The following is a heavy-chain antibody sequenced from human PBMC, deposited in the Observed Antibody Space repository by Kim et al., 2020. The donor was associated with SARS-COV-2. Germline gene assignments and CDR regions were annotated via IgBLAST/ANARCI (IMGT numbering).Heavy chain of an antibody. CDR1: GGSISSSSYY. CDR2: IYYSGST. CDR3: ARQRGYGSGGSCYPGPSD. Sequence: SETLSLTCTVSGGSISSSSYYWGWIRQPPGKGLEWIGSIYYSGSTYYNPSLKSRVTISVDTSKNQFSLKLSSVTAADTAVYYCARQRGYGSGGSCYPGPSDWGQRTLFTVSS. J-gene: IGHJ4*02. V-gene: IGHV4-39*01. D-gene: IGHD2-15*01.